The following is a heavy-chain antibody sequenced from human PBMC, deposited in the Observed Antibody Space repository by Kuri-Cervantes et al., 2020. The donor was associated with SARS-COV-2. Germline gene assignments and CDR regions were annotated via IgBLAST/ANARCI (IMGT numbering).Heavy chain of an antibody. Sequence: ASVKVSCKASGYTFTSYGISWVRQAPGQGLEWMGWIIAYNGNTNYAQKLQGRVAMTTDTSTSTAYMELRSLRSDDTAVYYCARLFHNGWFDPWGQGTLVTVSS. CDR1: GYTFTSYG. CDR3: ARLFHNGWFDP. CDR2: IIAYNGNT. J-gene: IGHJ5*02. V-gene: IGHV1-18*01. D-gene: IGHD1-1*01.